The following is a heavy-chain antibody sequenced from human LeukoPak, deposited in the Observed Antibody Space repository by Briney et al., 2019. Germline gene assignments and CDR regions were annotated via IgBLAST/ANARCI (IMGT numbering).Heavy chain of an antibody. Sequence: GGSLRLSCAASGFTFSSYSMNWVRQAPGKGLEWVSSISSSSSYIYYADSVKGRFTISRDNAKNSLYLQMNSLRAEDTAVYYCARDPYYYDSSGYYRSLAGYGMDVWGQGTTVTVSS. V-gene: IGHV3-21*04. J-gene: IGHJ6*02. CDR2: ISSSSSYI. CDR1: GFTFSSYS. D-gene: IGHD3-22*01. CDR3: ARDPYYYDSSGYYRSLAGYGMDV.